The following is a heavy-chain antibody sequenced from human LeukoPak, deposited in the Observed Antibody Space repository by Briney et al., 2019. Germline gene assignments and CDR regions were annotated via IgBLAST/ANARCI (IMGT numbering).Heavy chain of an antibody. J-gene: IGHJ4*02. V-gene: IGHV3-7*01. CDR3: VTEYWYRFDY. Sequence: GGSLRLSCITSGFNFRRYNMAWVREAPGKGLEWLATFAWDESAIEYTDSVRGRFTISRDNAKNSVHLQMTGLRAEDTAVYFCVTEYWYRFDYWGQGLLVTVSS. CDR1: GFNFRRYN. D-gene: IGHD6-13*01. CDR2: FAWDESAI.